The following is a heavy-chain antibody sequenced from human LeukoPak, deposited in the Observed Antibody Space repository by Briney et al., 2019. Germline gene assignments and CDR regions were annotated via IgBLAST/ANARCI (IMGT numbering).Heavy chain of an antibody. CDR2: MNPNSGNT. V-gene: IGHV1-8*01. CDR3: AREGELGYNWNQNWFDP. Sequence: GASVKVSCKASGYTFTSYDINWVRQATGQGLEWMGWMNPNSGNTGYAQKFRGRVTMTRNTSISTAYMELSSLRSEDTAVYYCAREGELGYNWNQNWFDPWGQGTLVTVSS. D-gene: IGHD1-20*01. CDR1: GYTFTSYD. J-gene: IGHJ5*02.